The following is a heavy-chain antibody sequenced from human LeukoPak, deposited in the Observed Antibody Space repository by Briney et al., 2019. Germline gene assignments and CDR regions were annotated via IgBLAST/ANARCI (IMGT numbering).Heavy chain of an antibody. V-gene: IGHV3-23*01. Sequence: GGSLRLSCAASGFTFSSYAMSWVRQAPGKGLEWVSAISGSGGSTYYADSVRGRFTISRDNSKNTLYLQMNSLRAEDTAVYYCAKLDYYDSSGYFDYWGQGTLVTVSS. CDR1: GFTFSSYA. J-gene: IGHJ4*02. CDR2: ISGSGGST. D-gene: IGHD3-22*01. CDR3: AKLDYYDSSGYFDY.